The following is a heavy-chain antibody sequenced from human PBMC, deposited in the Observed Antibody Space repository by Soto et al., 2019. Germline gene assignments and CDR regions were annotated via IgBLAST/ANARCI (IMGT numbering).Heavy chain of an antibody. J-gene: IGHJ6*02. CDR2: IKEDGSEK. Sequence: GGSLRLSCAASGFTFSSSWMSWVRQAPGKGLEWVANIKEDGSEKDYVDPVKGRFTITRDNAKNSLYLQMNNLRAEDTAVYFCTRKRFGMAVWGQGTTVTVSS. CDR1: GFTFSSSW. V-gene: IGHV3-7*03. CDR3: TRKRFGMAV.